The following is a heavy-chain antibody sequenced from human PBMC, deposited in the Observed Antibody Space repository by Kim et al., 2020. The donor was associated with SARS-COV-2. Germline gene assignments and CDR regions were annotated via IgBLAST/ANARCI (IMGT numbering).Heavy chain of an antibody. D-gene: IGHD5-12*01. V-gene: IGHV3-15*01. J-gene: IGHJ6*02. CDR1: GFTFSSAL. CDR3: TTEDSGAYDSDFYYYGLDV. Sequence: GSLRLSCAASGFTFSSALMTWVRQAPGRGLEWVGRIKRNIDGGTTDYGAPVKGRFTISRDDSKNTLYPQMRSLKTEDSAVYYCTTEDSGAYDSDFYYYGLDVWGQGTTVTVSS. CDR2: IKRNIDGGTT.